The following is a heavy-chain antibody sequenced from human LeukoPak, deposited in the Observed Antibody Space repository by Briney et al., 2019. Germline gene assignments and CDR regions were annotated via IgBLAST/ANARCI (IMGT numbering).Heavy chain of an antibody. CDR2: IYYSGST. V-gene: IGHV4-59*08. J-gene: IGHJ4*02. CDR1: GVSISSYY. D-gene: IGHD3-22*01. CDR3: ARHGNYYDSSGYNYYFDY. Sequence: SETLSLTCTVSGVSISSYYWTWIRQPPGKGLVWIGNIYYSGSTKYNPSLKSRVTISVDTSKNQFSLKLSSVTAADTGVYYCARHGNYYDSSGYNYYFDYWGQGTLGTVSS.